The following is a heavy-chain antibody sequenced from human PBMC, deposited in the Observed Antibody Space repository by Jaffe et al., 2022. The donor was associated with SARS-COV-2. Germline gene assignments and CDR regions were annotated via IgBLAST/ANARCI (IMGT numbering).Heavy chain of an antibody. J-gene: IGHJ4*02. Sequence: EVQLVESGGGLVQPGGSLRLSCAASGFTFSSYWMHWVRQAPGKGLVWVSRINSDGSSTSYADSVKGRFTISRDNAKNTLYLQMNSLRAEDTAVYYCARASTYYYDSSGYYPHYFDYWGQGTLVTVSS. CDR1: GFTFSSYW. CDR3: ARASTYYYDSSGYYPHYFDY. D-gene: IGHD3-22*01. CDR2: INSDGSST. V-gene: IGHV3-74*01.